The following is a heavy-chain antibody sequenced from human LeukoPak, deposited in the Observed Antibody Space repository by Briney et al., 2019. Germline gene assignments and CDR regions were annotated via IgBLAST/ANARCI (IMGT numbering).Heavy chain of an antibody. Sequence: PGGSLRLSCAASGFTFSNYAMSWVRQAPGKGLEWVSYISSSSSTIYYADSVKGRFTISRDNAKNSLYLQMNSLRAEDTAVYYCARDYSLEWFGELCADYWGQGTLVTVSS. CDR3: ARDYSLEWFGELCADY. D-gene: IGHD3-10*01. CDR2: ISSSSSTI. CDR1: GFTFSNYA. J-gene: IGHJ4*02. V-gene: IGHV3-48*01.